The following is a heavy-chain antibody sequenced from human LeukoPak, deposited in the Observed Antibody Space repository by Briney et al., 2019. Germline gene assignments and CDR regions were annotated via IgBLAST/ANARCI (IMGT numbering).Heavy chain of an antibody. Sequence: GVSLRLSCAASGFTFSNYGMHWVRQAPGKGLEWVAFIRYDGSNRYYADSVKGRFTIPRDNSKNTLFLQMTSLRAEDTAVYYCAKDREKPSPFDYWGQGTLVIVSS. D-gene: IGHD1-26*01. CDR2: IRYDGSNR. CDR3: AKDREKPSPFDY. CDR1: GFTFSNYG. J-gene: IGHJ4*02. V-gene: IGHV3-30*02.